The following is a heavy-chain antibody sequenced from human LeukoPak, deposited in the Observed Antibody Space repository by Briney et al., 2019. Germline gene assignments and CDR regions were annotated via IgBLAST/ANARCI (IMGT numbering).Heavy chain of an antibody. J-gene: IGHJ6*03. CDR2: ISAYNGNT. D-gene: IGHD3-10*01. CDR1: GYTFTSYG. CDR3: ARGGPMVRGVPYYYYYYMDV. V-gene: IGHV1-18*01. Sequence: ASVKVSCKASGYTFTSYGISWVRQAPGQGLEWMGWISAYNGNTNYAQKLQGRVSMTTDTSTSTAYMELRSLRSDDTAVNYCARGGPMVRGVPYYYYYYMDVWGKGTTVTVSS.